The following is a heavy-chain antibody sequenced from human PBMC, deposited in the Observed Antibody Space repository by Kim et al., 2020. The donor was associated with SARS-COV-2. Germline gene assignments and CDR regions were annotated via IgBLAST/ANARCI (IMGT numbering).Heavy chain of an antibody. J-gene: IGHJ4*02. CDR1: GFTFDDYA. V-gene: IGHV3-9*01. CDR2: ISWNSGSI. CDR3: AKTLKGATGVFDY. D-gene: IGHD1-26*01. Sequence: GGSLRLSCAASGFTFDDYAMHWVRQAPGKGLEWVSGISWNSGSIGYADSVKGRFTISRDNAKNSLYLQMNSLRAEDTALYYCAKTLKGATGVFDYWGQGT.